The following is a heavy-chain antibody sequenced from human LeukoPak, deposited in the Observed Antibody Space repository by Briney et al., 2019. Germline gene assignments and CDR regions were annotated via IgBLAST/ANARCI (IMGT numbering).Heavy chain of an antibody. CDR3: ARGYSADY. Sequence: ASVKVSCKASGGTFSSYAISWVRQAPGQGLEWMGWINPNSGGTNYAQKFQGRVTMTRDTSISTAYMELSRLRSDDTAVYYCARGYSADYWGQGTLVTVSS. J-gene: IGHJ4*02. CDR2: INPNSGGT. V-gene: IGHV1-2*02. D-gene: IGHD2-15*01. CDR1: GGTFSSYA.